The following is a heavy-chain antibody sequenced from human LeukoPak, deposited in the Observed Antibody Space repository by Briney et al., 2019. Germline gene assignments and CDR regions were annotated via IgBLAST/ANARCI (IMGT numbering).Heavy chain of an antibody. CDR1: GFTFSSYA. D-gene: IGHD3-22*01. CDR3: ARDTRPDDTNDY. V-gene: IGHV3-23*01. CDR2: ISGSGGST. Sequence: GGSLRLSCAASGFTFSSYAMSWVRQAPGKGLEWVSAISGSGGSTYYADSVKGRFTISRDNAKNSLYLQMNSLRDEDTAVYYCARDTRPDDTNDYWGQGTLVTVSS. J-gene: IGHJ4*02.